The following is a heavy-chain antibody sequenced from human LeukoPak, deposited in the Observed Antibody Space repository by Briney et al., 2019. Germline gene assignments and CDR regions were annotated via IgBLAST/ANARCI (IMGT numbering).Heavy chain of an antibody. J-gene: IGHJ4*02. CDR3: AKDWPGAGTHS. V-gene: IGHV3-23*01. CDR1: GFTASSNY. D-gene: IGHD6-13*01. CDR2: INTSGGNT. Sequence: QTGGSLRLSCAASGFTASSNYMSWVRQAPGKGLEWVSTINTSGGNTYYTDSVKGRFTISRDNSKNTLYLQMNSLRAEDTAVYYCAKDWPGAGTHSWGQGTPVTVSS.